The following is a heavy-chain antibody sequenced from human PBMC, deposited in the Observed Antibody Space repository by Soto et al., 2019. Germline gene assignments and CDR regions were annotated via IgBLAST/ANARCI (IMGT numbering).Heavy chain of an antibody. CDR1: GFTFSSYG. V-gene: IGHV3-30*18. D-gene: IGHD3-10*01. CDR2: ISYDGSNK. J-gene: IGHJ6*01. CDR3: AKPMVRGVIISHGMDV. Sequence: QVQLVESGGGVVQPGRSLRLSCAASGFTFSSYGMHWVRQAPGKGLEWVAVISYDGSNKYYADSVKGRFTISRDNSKNTLYLQMNSLRAEDTAVYYCAKPMVRGVIISHGMDVW.